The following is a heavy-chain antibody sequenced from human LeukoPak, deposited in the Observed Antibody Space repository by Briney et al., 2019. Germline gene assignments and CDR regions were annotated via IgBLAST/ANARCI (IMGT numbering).Heavy chain of an antibody. CDR1: GFTFSSYA. CDR3: AKHQQIYVDPLRDV. V-gene: IGHV3-23*01. J-gene: IGHJ6*03. Sequence: HTGGSLRLSCAASGFTFSSYAMSWVRQAPGKGLEWVSTISGSGGRTYYTDSVKGRFTISRDNSKNTLLLQMNSLRVEDTAIYYCAKHQQIYVDPLRDVGAKGTRVT. CDR2: ISGSGGRT. D-gene: IGHD4-17*01.